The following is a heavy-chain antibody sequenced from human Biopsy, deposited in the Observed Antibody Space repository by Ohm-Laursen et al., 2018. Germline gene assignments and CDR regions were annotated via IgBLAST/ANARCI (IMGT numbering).Heavy chain of an antibody. J-gene: IGHJ3*02. Sequence: PGTLSFTCSVSGGSMTGYEWSWIRLAPGKGLEWIGYIYYSGGTKYNPSLASRVTFSVDMSKSQFSLKLYSVTAADTAVYYCARVEAGTYDALDIWGQGTLVAVSA. CDR3: ARVEAGTYDALDI. CDR2: IYYSGGT. D-gene: IGHD1-26*01. V-gene: IGHV4-59*01. CDR1: GGSMTGYE.